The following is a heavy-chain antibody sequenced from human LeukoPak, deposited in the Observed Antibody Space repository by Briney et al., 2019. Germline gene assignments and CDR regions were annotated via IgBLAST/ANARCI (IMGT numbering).Heavy chain of an antibody. CDR2: IYHSGST. V-gene: IGHV4-4*02. J-gene: IGHJ4*02. CDR3: PRDVWGFLHWLPPSFDY. Sequence: SGTLSLTCAVSGGSISSSNWWSWVRQPPGKGLEWIGEIYHSGSTNYNPSLKSRVTISVDKSKNQFSLKLSSVTAADTAVYYCPRDVWGFLHWLPPSFDYWGQGPLVPVSS. D-gene: IGHD3/OR15-3a*01. CDR1: GGSISSSNW.